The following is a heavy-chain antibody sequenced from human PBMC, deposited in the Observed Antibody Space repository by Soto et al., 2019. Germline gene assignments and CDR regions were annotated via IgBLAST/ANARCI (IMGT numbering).Heavy chain of an antibody. CDR3: AKDYSLRYFDWSFYY. Sequence: QVQLVESGGGVVQPGRSLRLSCEASGFTFSSYGMHWVRQAPGKGLEWVAVISYDGSNKDYADSVKGRFTISRDNSKNTLYLQMNSLRAGDTAVYYCAKDYSLRYFDWSFYYWGQGTLVTVSS. J-gene: IGHJ4*02. CDR2: ISYDGSNK. D-gene: IGHD3-9*01. CDR1: GFTFSSYG. V-gene: IGHV3-30*18.